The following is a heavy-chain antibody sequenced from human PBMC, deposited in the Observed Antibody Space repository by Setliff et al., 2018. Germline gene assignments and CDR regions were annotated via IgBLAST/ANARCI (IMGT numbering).Heavy chain of an antibody. CDR2: VYSTGST. CDR3: VRDRYGRNSDGSGVYNWFDS. J-gene: IGHJ5*01. Sequence: PSETLSLTCNVSGASISSGSHYWSWIWQSAGEKPTWIGHVYSTGSTNYNPSFESRVSISVDKSNNQFSLKMTSVTAADTAMYYCVRDRYGRNSDGSGVYNWFDSWGQGILVTVSS. D-gene: IGHD2-15*01. CDR1: GASISSGSHY. V-gene: IGHV4-61*09.